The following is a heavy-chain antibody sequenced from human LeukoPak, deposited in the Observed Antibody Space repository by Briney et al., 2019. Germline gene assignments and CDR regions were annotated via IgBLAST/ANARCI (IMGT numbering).Heavy chain of an antibody. CDR3: ARVLLILPGTPYYMDV. CDR1: GFTFSSYS. Sequence: PGGSLRLSCAASGFTFSSYSMNWVRQAPGKGLEWVSSISSSSSYIYYADSVKGRFTISRDNAKNSLYLQMNSLRAEDTAVYYCARVLLILPGTPYYMDVWGKGTTVTISS. J-gene: IGHJ6*03. V-gene: IGHV3-21*01. D-gene: IGHD1/OR15-1a*01. CDR2: ISSSSSYI.